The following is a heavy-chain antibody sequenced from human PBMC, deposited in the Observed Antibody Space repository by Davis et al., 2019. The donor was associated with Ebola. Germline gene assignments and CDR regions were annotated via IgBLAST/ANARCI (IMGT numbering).Heavy chain of an antibody. CDR2: IRYHGNKK. CDR1: GFTFSRNG. J-gene: IGHJ4*02. CDR3: ATSYFTVTTLY. V-gene: IGHV3-30*02. D-gene: IGHD4-17*01. Sequence: GGSLRLSCAASGFTFSRNGMHWVRQAPGKGLEWVAFIRYHGNKKYYADSVKGRFTISRDNLQDTLYLQMNSLSAEDSGVYYCATSYFTVTTLYWGQGTLVTVSS.